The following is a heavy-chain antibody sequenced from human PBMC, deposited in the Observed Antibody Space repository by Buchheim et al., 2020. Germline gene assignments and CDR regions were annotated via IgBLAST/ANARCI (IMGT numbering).Heavy chain of an antibody. D-gene: IGHD2-2*01. J-gene: IGHJ6*02. Sequence: EVQLVESGGGLLQPGGSLRLSCAASGFTFSTYSMNWVRQAPGKGLEWISYITGTSSIIYYADSVKGRFTISRDNARNTLYMQMNNLRDEDTAVYYCAKMIVAVPAYYGMDVWGQGTT. V-gene: IGHV3-48*02. CDR1: GFTFSTYS. CDR2: ITGTSSII. CDR3: AKMIVAVPAYYGMDV.